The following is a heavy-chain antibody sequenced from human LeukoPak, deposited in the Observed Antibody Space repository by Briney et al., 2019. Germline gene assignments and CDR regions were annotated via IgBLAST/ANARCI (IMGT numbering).Heavy chain of an antibody. CDR1: GGSISSSNW. CDR3: ARRPGKITISGVVPHYFDY. CDR2: IYHSGST. J-gene: IGHJ4*02. D-gene: IGHD3-3*01. V-gene: IGHV4-4*02. Sequence: SETLSLTCAVSGGSISSSNWWSWVRQPPGKGLEWIGEIYHSGSTNYNPSLKSRVTISVDKSENQFSLKLSSVTAADTAVYYCARRPGKITISGVVPHYFDYWGQGILVTVSS.